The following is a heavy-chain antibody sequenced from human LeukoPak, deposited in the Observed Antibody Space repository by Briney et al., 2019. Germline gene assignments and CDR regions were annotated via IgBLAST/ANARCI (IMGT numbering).Heavy chain of an antibody. CDR3: ATIKRGNIYGYFDF. Sequence: PSETLSLTCSVSDVSISSHYWSWLRQPPGKGLEWIAYMRDTVNTKDNPSFKSRLTLSADTSKNQFSLRLSSVTAADSAVYYCATIKRGNIYGYFDFRGQGILVTVSS. D-gene: IGHD5-18*01. CDR1: DVSISSHY. J-gene: IGHJ4*02. CDR2: MRDTVNT. V-gene: IGHV4-59*11.